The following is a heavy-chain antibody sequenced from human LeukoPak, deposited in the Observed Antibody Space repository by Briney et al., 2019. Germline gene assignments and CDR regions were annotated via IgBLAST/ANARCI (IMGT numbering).Heavy chain of an antibody. CDR1: GGSFSGYY. V-gene: IGHV4-34*01. CDR3: ARGPIGRI. D-gene: IGHD3-10*01. Sequence: PSETLSLTCAVYGGSFSGYYWSWIRQPPGKGLEWIGEINHSGSTNYNPSLKSRVTISVDTSKNQFSLKLSSVTAADTAVYYRARGPIGRIWGQGTMVTVSS. CDR2: INHSGST. J-gene: IGHJ3*02.